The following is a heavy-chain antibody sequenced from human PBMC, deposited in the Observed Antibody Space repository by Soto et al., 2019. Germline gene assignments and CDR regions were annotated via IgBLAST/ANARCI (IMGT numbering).Heavy chain of an antibody. J-gene: IGHJ6*02. V-gene: IGHV4-59*08. Sequence: QVQLQESGPGLVNPSETLSLTCTVSGVSSGNYKWSWIRQSPGKGLEWIGYIDDGGSTSYNPSLRSRVTMSVDTPTRQFSLNLRSVTAADTAVYYCVRQGFGNLHGLVDVWGQGTTVTVSS. D-gene: IGHD3-10*01. CDR3: VRQGFGNLHGLVDV. CDR2: IDDGGST. CDR1: GVSSGNYK.